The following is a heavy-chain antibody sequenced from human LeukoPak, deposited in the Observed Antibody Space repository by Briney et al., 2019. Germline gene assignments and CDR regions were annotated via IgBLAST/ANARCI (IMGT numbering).Heavy chain of an antibody. CDR1: GFTFSNAW. D-gene: IGHD3-3*01. CDR2: TKSKTDGGTT. CDR3: TTDPLTWSGYYLGGDWFDP. Sequence: GGSLRLSCAASGFTFSNAWMSWVRQAPGKGLEWVGRTKSKTDGGTTDYAAPVKGRFTISRDDSKNTLYLQMNSLKTEDTAVYYCTTDPLTWSGYYLGGDWFDPWGQGTLVTVSS. J-gene: IGHJ5*02. V-gene: IGHV3-15*01.